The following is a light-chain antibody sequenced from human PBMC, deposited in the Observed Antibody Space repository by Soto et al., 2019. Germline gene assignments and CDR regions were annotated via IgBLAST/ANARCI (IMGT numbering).Light chain of an antibody. CDR2: AAS. V-gene: IGKV1-9*01. Sequence: QLAQLPSTRSASVGERITIICRARQGNSSYLAWYQQNPGKVHKLLIYAASTLKSGVPSRFSGRESETDFTYTSSRLQPEDFATYYCQQLNSYPGPFAQGTNADI. CDR1: QGNSSY. CDR3: QQLNSYPGP. J-gene: IGKJ1*01.